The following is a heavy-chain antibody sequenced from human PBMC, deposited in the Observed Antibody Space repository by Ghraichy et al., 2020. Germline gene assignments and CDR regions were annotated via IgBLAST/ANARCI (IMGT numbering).Heavy chain of an antibody. D-gene: IGHD6-13*01. CDR3: AKDPLYSSSWHPYYYYYGMDV. CDR2: ISGSGGST. CDR1: GFTFSSYA. J-gene: IGHJ6*02. Sequence: GGSLRLSCAASGFTFSSYAMSWVRQAPGKGLEWVSAISGSGGSTYYADSVKGRFTISRDNSKNTLYLQMNSLRAEDTAVYYCAKDPLYSSSWHPYYYYYGMDVWGQGTTVTVSS. V-gene: IGHV3-23*01.